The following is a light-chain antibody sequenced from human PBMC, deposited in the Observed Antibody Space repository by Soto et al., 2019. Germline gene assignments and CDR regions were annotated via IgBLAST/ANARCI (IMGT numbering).Light chain of an antibody. CDR2: WAS. V-gene: IGKV4-1*01. J-gene: IGKJ4*01. CDR1: QSVLYSSNDKNY. CDR3: QQYYSSPFT. Sequence: DIVMTQSPDSLAVSLGERATINCKSSQSVLYSSNDKNYLAWYQQKAGQPPKLLIYWASTRYSGVPDRFSGSGSGTDFTLTISSLQAEDVAVYHCQQYYSSPFTFGGGNKVDIK.